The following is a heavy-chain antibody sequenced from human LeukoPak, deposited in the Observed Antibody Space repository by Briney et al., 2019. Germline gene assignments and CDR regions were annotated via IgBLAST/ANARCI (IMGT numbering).Heavy chain of an antibody. CDR3: VRLGGSSFFDY. CDR1: GLTFSSYW. V-gene: IGHV3-74*01. Sequence: PGGSLRLSCAASGLTFSSYWMHWVRQAPGKGLVWVSRIDTDGSNTDYADSVKGRFTISRDNAKNTLYLQMISLRAEDTAVYYCVRLGGSSFFDYWGQGTLVTVSS. D-gene: IGHD2-15*01. J-gene: IGHJ4*02. CDR2: IDTDGSNT.